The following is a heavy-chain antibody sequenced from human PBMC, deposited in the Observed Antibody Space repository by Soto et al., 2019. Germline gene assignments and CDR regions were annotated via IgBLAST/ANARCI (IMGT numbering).Heavy chain of an antibody. CDR1: GCTFSSYA. D-gene: IGHD3-3*01. Sequence: SVKVSCKASGCTFSSYAISWVRQARGQGLEWMGGIIPIFGTANYAQKFQGRVTITADESTSTAYMELSSLRSEDTAVYYCARRVFGVGEDWFDPWGQGTLVTVSS. J-gene: IGHJ5*02. V-gene: IGHV1-69*13. CDR2: IIPIFGTA. CDR3: ARRVFGVGEDWFDP.